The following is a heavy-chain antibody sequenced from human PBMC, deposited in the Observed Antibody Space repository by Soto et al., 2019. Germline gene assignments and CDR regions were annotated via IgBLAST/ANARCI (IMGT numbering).Heavy chain of an antibody. Sequence: GGSLRLSCAASGFTFSNAWMNWVRQAPGKGLEWVGRIKSKTDGGTTDYAAPVKGRFTISRDDSKNTLYLQMNSLKTEDTAVYYCTTDSRLRYYYYYYGMDVWGQGTTVTVSS. CDR2: IKSKTDGGTT. D-gene: IGHD6-13*01. CDR3: TTDSRLRYYYYYYGMDV. V-gene: IGHV3-15*07. J-gene: IGHJ6*02. CDR1: GFTFSNAW.